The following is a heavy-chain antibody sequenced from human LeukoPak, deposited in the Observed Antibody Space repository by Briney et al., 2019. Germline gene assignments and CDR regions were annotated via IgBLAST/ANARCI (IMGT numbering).Heavy chain of an antibody. CDR3: AKDSHRGSYGFDAFDI. D-gene: IGHD1-26*01. V-gene: IGHV3-23*01. J-gene: IGHJ3*02. CDR1: GFTFSNYA. CDR2: ISGSGFST. Sequence: PGGSLRLSCAASGFTFSNYAMSWVRQAPGKGLEWVSAISGSGFSTYYADSVKGRFTISRDNSKNTLYLQMNSLRAEDTAVYYCAKDSHRGSYGFDAFDIWGQGTMVTVSS.